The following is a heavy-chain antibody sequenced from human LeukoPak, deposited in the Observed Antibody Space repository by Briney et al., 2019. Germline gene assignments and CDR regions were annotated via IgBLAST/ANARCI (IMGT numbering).Heavy chain of an antibody. D-gene: IGHD5-12*01. V-gene: IGHV3-21*01. Sequence: GGSLRLSCAASGFTFSSYTIHWVRQAPGKGLEWVSSISSGSSYIYYADSVKGRFTISRHNAKNSLFLQMDSLRAEDTAVYYCARTEWLRSGYYFDYWGQGTLVTVSS. J-gene: IGHJ4*02. CDR3: ARTEWLRSGYYFDY. CDR1: GFTFSSYT. CDR2: ISSGSSYI.